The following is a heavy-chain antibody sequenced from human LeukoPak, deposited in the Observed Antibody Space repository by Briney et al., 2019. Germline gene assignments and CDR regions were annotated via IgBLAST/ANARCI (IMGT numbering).Heavy chain of an antibody. CDR3: TRPKVAAITEVTYYYMDV. J-gene: IGHJ6*03. CDR1: GFTFGDYG. V-gene: IGHV3-49*04. CDR2: IRSKGYGGTT. Sequence: GGSLRLSCTASGFTFGDYGMSWVRQAPGKGLEWVAFIRSKGYGGTTEYAAPVKGRFTISRDDSKSIAYLQMNSLKTEDTAVYYCTRPKVAAITEVTYYYMDVWGKGTTVTVSS. D-gene: IGHD5-12*01.